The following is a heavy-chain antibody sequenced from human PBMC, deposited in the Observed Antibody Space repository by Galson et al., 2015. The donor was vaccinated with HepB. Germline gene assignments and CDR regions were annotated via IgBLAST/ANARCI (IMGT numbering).Heavy chain of an antibody. V-gene: IGHV3-33*01. CDR2: IWSDGSNK. CDR1: GFIFSSFG. CDR3: SRLGDLAGYSSA. Sequence: SLRLSCAASGFIFSSFGMHWVRQAPGKGLEWVGVIWSDGSNKYNADFVKGRFTISRDNSKNTVYLRMNSLRTEDTAVYYCSRLGDLAGYSSAWGQGTLVTVSS. J-gene: IGHJ5*02. D-gene: IGHD3-16*01.